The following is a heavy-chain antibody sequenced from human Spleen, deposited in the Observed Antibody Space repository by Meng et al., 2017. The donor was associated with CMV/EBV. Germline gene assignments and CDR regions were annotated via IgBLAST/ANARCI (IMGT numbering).Heavy chain of an antibody. J-gene: IGHJ4*02. V-gene: IGHV3-30*04. CDR2: VSHDGSNE. CDR1: GFTFSTP. Sequence: RGSLRLSCVASGFTFSTPIHWVRQAPGKGLEWVAVVSHDGSNEFYADSVKGRFTISRDNSKNTLYLQMNSLRTEDTAVYYCARDPGVDFWGQGTLVTVSS. CDR3: ARDPGVDF. D-gene: IGHD3-3*01.